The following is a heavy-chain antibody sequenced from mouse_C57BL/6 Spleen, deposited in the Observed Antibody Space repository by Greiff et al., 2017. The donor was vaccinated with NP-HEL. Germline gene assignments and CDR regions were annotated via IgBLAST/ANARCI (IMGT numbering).Heavy chain of an antibody. Sequence: VQLQQSGAELVRPGASVTLSCTASVSTFPSSYLPWVPPPPLPFLSFLLAIDPETGGTAYNQKFKGKAILTADKSSSTAYMELRSLTSEDSAVYYCTRGKLGGYFDVWGTGTTVTVSS. CDR1: VSTFPSSY. D-gene: IGHD4-1*01. J-gene: IGHJ1*03. CDR2: IDPETGGT. CDR3: TRGKLGGYFDV. V-gene: IGHV1-15*01.